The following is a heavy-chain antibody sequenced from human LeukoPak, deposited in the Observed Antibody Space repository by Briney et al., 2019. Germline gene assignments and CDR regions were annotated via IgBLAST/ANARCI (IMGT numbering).Heavy chain of an antibody. CDR3: ARSLDTMIVVVIKNTTTYAFDI. CDR1: GYTFTDYY. Sequence: ASVKVSCKASGYTFTDYYMRWVRQAPGQGLEWMGWINPNSGGTNYAQKFQGRVTMTRDTSISTAYMELSRLRSDDTAVYYCARSLDTMIVVVIKNTTTYAFDIWGQGTMVTVPS. CDR2: INPNSGGT. V-gene: IGHV1-2*02. J-gene: IGHJ3*02. D-gene: IGHD3-22*01.